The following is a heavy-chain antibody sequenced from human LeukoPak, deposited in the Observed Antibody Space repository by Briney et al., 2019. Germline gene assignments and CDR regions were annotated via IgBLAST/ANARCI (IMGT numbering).Heavy chain of an antibody. CDR3: ARDSPPDY. V-gene: IGHV3-23*01. D-gene: IGHD1-14*01. J-gene: IGHJ4*02. CDR1: GFTFSSHG. CDR2: ISPSGDIT. Sequence: GPLRPSCAAPGFTFSSHGINGGRQAPGKGLEWVSGISPSGDITYYTDSVKGRFTISRDNSKNTLYLQMNSLRAEDTAVYYCARDSPPDYWGRGTLVTVSS.